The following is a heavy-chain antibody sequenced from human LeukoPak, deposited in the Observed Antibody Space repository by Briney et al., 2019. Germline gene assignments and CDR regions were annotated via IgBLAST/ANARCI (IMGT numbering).Heavy chain of an antibody. CDR1: GFTFSDYY. D-gene: IGHD3-10*01. CDR3: ASYLGMVRGVTLDY. Sequence: GWSLRLSCAASGFTFSDYYMSWIRQAPGKGLEWVSYISSSGSTIYYADSVKGRFTISRDNAKNSLYLQMNSLRAEDTAVYYCASYLGMVRGVTLDYWGQGTLVTVSS. J-gene: IGHJ4*02. CDR2: ISSSGSTI. V-gene: IGHV3-11*01.